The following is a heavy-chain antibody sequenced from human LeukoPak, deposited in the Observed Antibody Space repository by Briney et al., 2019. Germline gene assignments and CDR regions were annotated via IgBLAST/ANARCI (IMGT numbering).Heavy chain of an antibody. D-gene: IGHD5-12*01. J-gene: IGHJ4*02. V-gene: IGHV4-39*01. Sequence: HAETLSLTCTVSGGSISSSSYYWGWIRQPPGKGLGWIGSIYYSGSTYYNPSLKSRVTISVDTSKNQFSLKLSSVTAADTAVYYCARHGGYVFDYWGQGTLVTVSS. CDR1: GGSISSSSYY. CDR3: ARHGGYVFDY. CDR2: IYYSGST.